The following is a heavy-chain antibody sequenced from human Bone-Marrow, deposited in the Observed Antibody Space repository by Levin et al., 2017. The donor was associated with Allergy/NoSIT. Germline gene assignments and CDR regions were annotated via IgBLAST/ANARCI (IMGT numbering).Heavy chain of an antibody. D-gene: IGHD4-11*01. CDR2: TRNKAKSYTT. Sequence: GGSLRLSCAASGFTFSDHYMDWVRQAPGKGLEWVGRTRNKAKSYTTEYATSVKGRFGISRDDSKSSLYLQMNSLKTEDTAVYYCARGATATTNYDYGLDVWGQGTTVTVSS. CDR3: ARGATATTNYDYGLDV. V-gene: IGHV3-72*01. CDR1: GFTFSDHY. J-gene: IGHJ6*02.